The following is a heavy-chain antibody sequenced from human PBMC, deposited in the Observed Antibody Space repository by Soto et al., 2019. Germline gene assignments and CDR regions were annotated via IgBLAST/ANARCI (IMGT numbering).Heavy chain of an antibody. CDR2: ISAYSGNT. D-gene: IGHD7-27*01. V-gene: IGHV1-18*01. J-gene: IGHJ4*02. CDR1: GYIFPSYG. Sequence: QVHLVQSGSEVKKPGASVKVSCKASGYIFPSYGLSWVRQATGQGLEWMGWISAYSGNTIYAQKIQDRVTMTTETSTSTAYMELRSLRSDDTAVYYCARNGESYFDYWGQGTLVSVSS. CDR3: ARNGESYFDY.